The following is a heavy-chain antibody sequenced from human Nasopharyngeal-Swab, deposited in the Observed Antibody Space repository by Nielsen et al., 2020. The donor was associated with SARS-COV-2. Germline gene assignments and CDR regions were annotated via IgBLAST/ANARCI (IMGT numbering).Heavy chain of an antibody. D-gene: IGHD6-19*01. CDR1: GFVFSSVW. J-gene: IGHJ4*02. V-gene: IGHV3-15*01. Sequence: GDSLKISCAASGFVFSSVWMSWVRQAPGKGLEWVGRIKRKADGGTVEYATAVRGRFSISRDDSRNTLFLQMNRLKTEDTAVYYCTTLHRTGWFWGQGTLVTVSS. CDR3: TTLHRTGWF. CDR2: IKRKADGGTV.